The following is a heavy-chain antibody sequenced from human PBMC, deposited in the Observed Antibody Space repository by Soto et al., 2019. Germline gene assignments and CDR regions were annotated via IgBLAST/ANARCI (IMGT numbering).Heavy chain of an antibody. CDR1: GGTFSSYA. CDR2: IIPIFGTA. CDR3: ARDVPGCTNGVCYTSVFDP. J-gene: IGHJ5*02. D-gene: IGHD2-8*01. Sequence: QVQLVQSGAEVKKPGSSVKVSCKASGGTFSSYAISWVRQAPGQGLEWMGGIIPIFGTANYAQKFQGRVTITADESTGTAYMELSSLRSEDTAVYYCARDVPGCTNGVCYTSVFDPWGQGTLVTVSS. V-gene: IGHV1-69*01.